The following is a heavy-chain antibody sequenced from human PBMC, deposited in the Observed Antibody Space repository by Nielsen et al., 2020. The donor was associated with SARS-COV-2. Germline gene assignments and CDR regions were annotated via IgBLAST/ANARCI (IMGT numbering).Heavy chain of an antibody. CDR1: GYTFTGYY. J-gene: IGHJ6*02. CDR2: IIPVVGTA. D-gene: IGHD2-8*01. Sequence: SVKVSCKASGYTFTGYYMHWVRQAPGQGLEWMGGIIPVVGTANYAQKFQGRVTITADKSTSTAYMDLSSLRSEDTALYYCARDTSEYCTNGVCPGGYSMDVWGQGATVTVSS. V-gene: IGHV1-69*06. CDR3: ARDTSEYCTNGVCPGGYSMDV.